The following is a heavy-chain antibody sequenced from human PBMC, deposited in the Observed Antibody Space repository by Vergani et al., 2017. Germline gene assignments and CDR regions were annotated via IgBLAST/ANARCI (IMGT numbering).Heavy chain of an antibody. CDR3: ARGIAAAGKLHPPDF. CDR1: GFTVSSNY. CDR2: IYSGGST. Sequence: EVQLLESGGGLVQPGGSLRLSCAASGFTVSSNYMSWVRQAPGKGLEWVSVIYSGGSTYYADSVKGRFTISRDNSKNTLYLQMNSLRAEDTAVYYCARGIAAAGKLHPPDFWGQGTLVTVSS. D-gene: IGHD6-13*01. V-gene: IGHV3-53*01. J-gene: IGHJ4*02.